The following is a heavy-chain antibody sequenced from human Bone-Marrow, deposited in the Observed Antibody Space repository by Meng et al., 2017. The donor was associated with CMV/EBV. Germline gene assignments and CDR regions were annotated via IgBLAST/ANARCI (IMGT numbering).Heavy chain of an antibody. J-gene: IGHJ4*02. Sequence: GGSLRLSCAAYGFIVSTNYMYWVRQAPGKGLEWVSVIYSGGRTYYADSVKGRFTISRDNSKNTLYLQMNSLRAEDTAVYYCARDRRRWELLFDYWGQGTLVTVSS. CDR1: GFIVSTNY. D-gene: IGHD1-26*01. CDR2: IYSGGRT. CDR3: ARDRRRWELLFDY. V-gene: IGHV3-53*05.